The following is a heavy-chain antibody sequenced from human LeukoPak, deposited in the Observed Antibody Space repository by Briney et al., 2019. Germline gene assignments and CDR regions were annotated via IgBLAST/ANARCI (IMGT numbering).Heavy chain of an antibody. CDR2: MNPNSGNT. Sequence: ASVKVSCKASGYTFTSYDMNWVRQATGQGLEWLGCMNPNSGNTGYAQNFQGRVTMTMNTSITTAYMELSRLRSEDTAVYYCARALSWTTESYYYMDVWGKGTTVTVSS. D-gene: IGHD3/OR15-3a*01. V-gene: IGHV1-8*01. J-gene: IGHJ6*03. CDR1: GYTFTSYD. CDR3: ARALSWTTESYYYMDV.